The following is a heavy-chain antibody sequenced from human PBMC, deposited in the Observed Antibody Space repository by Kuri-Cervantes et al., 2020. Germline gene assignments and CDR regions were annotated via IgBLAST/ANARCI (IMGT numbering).Heavy chain of an antibody. CDR2: ISSSSSTI. CDR1: GFTFSSYS. CDR3: ARAPPLERIFGVVIHPWFDP. Sequence: GSLRLSCAASGFTFSSYSMNWVRQAPGKGLEWVSYISSSSSTIYYADSVKGRFTISRDNAKNSLYLQMNSLRDEDTAVYYCARAPPLERIFGVVIHPWFDPWGQGTLVTVSS. J-gene: IGHJ5*02. D-gene: IGHD3-3*01. V-gene: IGHV3-48*02.